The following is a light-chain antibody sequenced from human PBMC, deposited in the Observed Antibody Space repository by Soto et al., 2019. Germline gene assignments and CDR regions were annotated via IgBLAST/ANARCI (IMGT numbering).Light chain of an antibody. CDR1: QSVSSSY. Sequence: EIVLTQSPGTLSLSPGEIATLSCRASQSVSSSYLAWYQQKPGQAPRLLIYGASSRATGIPDRFSGSGSGTDFTLTISRLEPEDFAVYYCQQYDSSPMTFGQGTKVDIK. J-gene: IGKJ1*01. CDR3: QQYDSSPMT. V-gene: IGKV3-20*01. CDR2: GAS.